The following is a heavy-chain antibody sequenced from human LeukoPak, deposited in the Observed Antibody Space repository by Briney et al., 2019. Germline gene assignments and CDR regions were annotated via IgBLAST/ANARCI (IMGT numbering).Heavy chain of an antibody. V-gene: IGHV1-69*13. CDR3: ARATRANEYSYGFHFDY. Sequence: GASVKVSCKASGTTFRSYAINWVRQAPGQGLEWMGAIIPTFGTVKYAQKFQGRVTMTADESTSTAYMDLSSLRSDDTAVYFCARATRANEYSYGFHFDYWGQGTLVTVSS. CDR2: IIPTFGTV. D-gene: IGHD5-18*01. J-gene: IGHJ4*02. CDR1: GTTFRSYA.